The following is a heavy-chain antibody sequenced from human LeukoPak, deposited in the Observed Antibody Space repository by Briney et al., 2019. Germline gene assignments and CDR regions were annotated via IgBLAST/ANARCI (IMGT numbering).Heavy chain of an antibody. CDR3: ARDEPHYGDYGGEFDY. CDR2: ISAYNGNT. CDR1: GCTFTSYG. D-gene: IGHD4-17*01. Sequence: ASVKVSCKASGCTFTSYGIIWVRQAPGQGLEWMGWISAYNGNTNYAQKLQGRVTMTTDTSTSTAYMELRSLRSDDTAVYYCARDEPHYGDYGGEFDYWGQGTLVTVSS. V-gene: IGHV1-18*01. J-gene: IGHJ4*02.